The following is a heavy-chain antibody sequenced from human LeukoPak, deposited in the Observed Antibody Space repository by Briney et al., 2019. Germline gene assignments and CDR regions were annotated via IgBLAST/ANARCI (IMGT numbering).Heavy chain of an antibody. Sequence: SETLSLTCTVSGGSISSGSYYWSWIRQPPGKGLEWIGYIYYSGSTNYNPSLKSRVTISVDTSKNQFSLKLSSVTAADTAVYYCARLGSQFHFQIDYWGQGTLVTVSS. J-gene: IGHJ4*02. CDR3: ARLGSQFHFQIDY. D-gene: IGHD2-21*01. CDR2: IYYSGST. V-gene: IGHV4-61*01. CDR1: GGSISSGSYY.